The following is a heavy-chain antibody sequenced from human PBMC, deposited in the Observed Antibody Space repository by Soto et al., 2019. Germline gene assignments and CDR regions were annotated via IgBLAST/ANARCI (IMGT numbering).Heavy chain of an antibody. Sequence: SETLSLTCTVSGGSISSYYWSWIRQPPGKGLEWIGYIYYSGSTNYNPSLKRRVTISVDTSKNQFSLKLSSVTAADTAVYYCARHKDIVATIGIYFDYWDQGTLVTVSS. CDR2: IYYSGST. J-gene: IGHJ4*02. D-gene: IGHD5-12*01. CDR3: ARHKDIVATIGIYFDY. V-gene: IGHV4-59*08. CDR1: GGSISSYY.